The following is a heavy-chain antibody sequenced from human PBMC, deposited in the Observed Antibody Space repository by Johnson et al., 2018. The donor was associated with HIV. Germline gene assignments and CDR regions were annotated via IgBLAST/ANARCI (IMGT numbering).Heavy chain of an antibody. J-gene: IGHJ3*02. CDR2: ISYDGSNK. D-gene: IGHD6-6*01. Sequence: QVQLVESGGGVVQPGRSLRLSCAASGFTFSSYAVHWVRQAPGKGLEWVAIISYDGSNKYYADSVKGRFTISRDNSKDTLYLQMKSLRAEDTAVYYCARSLPYSSSVGFDIWGQGTMVTVSS. V-gene: IGHV3-30-3*01. CDR3: ARSLPYSSSVGFDI. CDR1: GFTFSSYA.